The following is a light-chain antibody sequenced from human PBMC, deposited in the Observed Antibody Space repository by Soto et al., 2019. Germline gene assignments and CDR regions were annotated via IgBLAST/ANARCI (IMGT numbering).Light chain of an antibody. J-gene: IGKJ2*01. CDR3: QQYNSYSPKYT. Sequence: DTQITQSPSTLSASVGDRFTIPSRAGQSISSCWAWYQQKPGKAPKLLIYDASSLESGVPSRFSGSGSGTEFTLTISSLQPDDFATYYCQQYNSYSPKYTFGQGTKLEIK. V-gene: IGKV1-5*01. CDR2: DAS. CDR1: QSISSC.